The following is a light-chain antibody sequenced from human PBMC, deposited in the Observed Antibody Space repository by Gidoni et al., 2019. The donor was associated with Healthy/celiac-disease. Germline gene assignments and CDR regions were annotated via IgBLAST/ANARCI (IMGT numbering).Light chain of an antibody. V-gene: IGKV1-5*03. CDR2: KAS. Sequence: DIQMTPSPSTLSASVGDRVTITCRASQRISSWLAWYQQKPGKAPKLLIYKASSLESGVPSRFSGSGSGTEFTLTISSLQPDDFATYYCQQDNSYALTFGGGTKVEIK. CDR1: QRISSW. J-gene: IGKJ4*01. CDR3: QQDNSYALT.